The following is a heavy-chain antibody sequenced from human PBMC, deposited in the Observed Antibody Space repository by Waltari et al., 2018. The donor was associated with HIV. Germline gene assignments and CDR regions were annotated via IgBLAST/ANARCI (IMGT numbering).Heavy chain of an antibody. CDR2: INHSGST. J-gene: IGHJ4*02. CDR3: ARGQGRYSRTIDY. CDR1: GGSFSGYY. Sequence: QVQLQQWGAGLLKPSETLSLTCAVYGGSFSGYYWSWIRQPPGKGLEWIGEINHSGSTNYNPSLKSRVTISVDTSKNQFSLKLSSVTAADTAVYYCARGQGRYSRTIDYWGQGTLVTVSS. D-gene: IGHD6-13*01. V-gene: IGHV4-34*01.